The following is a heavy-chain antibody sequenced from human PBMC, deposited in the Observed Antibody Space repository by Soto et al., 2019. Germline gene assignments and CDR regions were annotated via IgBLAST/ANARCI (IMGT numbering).Heavy chain of an antibody. V-gene: IGHV4-34*01. Sequence: QVQLQQWGAGLLKPSETLSLTCAVYGGSFSGYYWSWIRQPQGKGLEWIGELNDSGGTNYNASLKSRVSISGDTSKNQFSLKLSFVTAADTAVYYCARGRGGVQHWGQGTLVTFSS. D-gene: IGHD3-10*01. CDR2: LNDSGGT. CDR1: GGSFSGYY. CDR3: ARGRGGVQH. J-gene: IGHJ1*01.